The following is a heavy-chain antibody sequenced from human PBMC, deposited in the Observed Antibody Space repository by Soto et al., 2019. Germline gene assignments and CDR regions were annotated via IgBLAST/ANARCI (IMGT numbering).Heavy chain of an antibody. CDR3: ARQGSYGDYGVRPFDY. J-gene: IGHJ4*02. CDR1: GGSISSSSYY. V-gene: IGHV4-39*01. CDR2: IYYSGST. Sequence: QLQLQESGPGLVKPSETLSLTCTVSGGSISSSSYYWGWIRQPPGKGLEWIGSIYYSGSTYYNPSLKSRVTISVDTSKNQFSLKLSSVTAADTAVYYCARQGSYGDYGVRPFDYWGQGTLVTVSS. D-gene: IGHD4-17*01.